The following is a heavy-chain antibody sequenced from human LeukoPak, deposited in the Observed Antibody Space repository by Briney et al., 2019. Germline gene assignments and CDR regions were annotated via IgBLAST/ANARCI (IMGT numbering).Heavy chain of an antibody. V-gene: IGHV4-59*08. D-gene: IGHD6-19*01. CDR2: IYYSGST. Sequence: SETLSLTCTVSGGSISSYYWSWIRQPPGKGLEWIGYIYYSGSTNYNPSLKSRVTISVDTSKNQFSLKLSSVTAADTAVYYCARHKSGWFYADYWGQGTLVTVSS. CDR1: GGSISSYY. CDR3: ARHKSGWFYADY. J-gene: IGHJ4*02.